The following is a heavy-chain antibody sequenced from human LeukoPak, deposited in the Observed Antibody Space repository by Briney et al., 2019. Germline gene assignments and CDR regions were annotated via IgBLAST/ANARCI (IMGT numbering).Heavy chain of an antibody. J-gene: IGHJ1*01. CDR1: GGSISSSSYY. Sequence: SETLSLTCTVSGGSISSSSYYWGWIRQPPGKGLEYIGYIYYSGSTNYNPSLQSRVTISVDKSNNHFSLRLTSVTAADTAVYYCTTNGWYCLDHWGQGALVTVSS. V-gene: IGHV4-61*05. D-gene: IGHD6-19*01. CDR3: TTNGWYCLDH. CDR2: IYYSGST.